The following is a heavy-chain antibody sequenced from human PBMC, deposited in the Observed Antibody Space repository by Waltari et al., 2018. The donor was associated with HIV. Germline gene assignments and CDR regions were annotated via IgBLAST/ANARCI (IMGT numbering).Heavy chain of an antibody. J-gene: IGHJ4*02. CDR3: ERAPCSGGSCRLFDY. CDR1: GSTFISYY. D-gene: IGHD2-15*01. V-gene: IGHV1-46*01. Sequence: QVQLVQSGAEVKKPGASVKGSCKASGSTFISYYLHWVRKAPGQGLEGKGIINPSDKSTRYVQKFQGRLTRTRDKSTSTVYMELSSLRSEDTAVYYCERAPCSGGSCRLFDYWGQGTLVTVSS. CDR2: INPSDKST.